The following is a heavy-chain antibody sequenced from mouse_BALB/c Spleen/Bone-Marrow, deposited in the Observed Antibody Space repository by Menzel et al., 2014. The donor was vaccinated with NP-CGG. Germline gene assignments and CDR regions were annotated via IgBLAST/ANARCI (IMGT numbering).Heavy chain of an antibody. CDR1: GYAFSGSW. D-gene: IGHD1-1*01. CDR2: IYPGDGDT. V-gene: IGHV1-82*01. J-gene: IGHJ3*01. Sequence: QVQLKQSGPELVKPGASVKISCKASGYAFSGSWMNWVKQRPGQGLEWIGRIYPGDGDTNYNGKFKGKATLTADRSSSTAYMQLSSLTSVDSAVYFCASGSSSFAYWGQGTLVTVSA. CDR3: ASGSSSFAY.